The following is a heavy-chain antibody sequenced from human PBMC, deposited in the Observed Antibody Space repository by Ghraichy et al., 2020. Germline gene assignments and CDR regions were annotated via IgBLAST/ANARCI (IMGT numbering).Heavy chain of an antibody. CDR1: GFTFSSYA. D-gene: IGHD4-17*01. Sequence: GGSLRLSCVASGFTFSSYAMSWVRQSPAKGLEWVSGVSAGGGGTFYADSVKGRFTISRDNSKNTLSLQMNSLRAEDTAVYYCARVGGAVTTLNWFDPWGQGTLVTVSS. CDR3: ARVGGAVTTLNWFDP. V-gene: IGHV3-23*01. J-gene: IGHJ5*02. CDR2: VSAGGGGT.